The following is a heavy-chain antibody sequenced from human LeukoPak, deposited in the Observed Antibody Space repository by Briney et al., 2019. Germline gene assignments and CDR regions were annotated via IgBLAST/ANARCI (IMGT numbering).Heavy chain of an antibody. D-gene: IGHD2-2*02. J-gene: IGHJ3*02. V-gene: IGHV4-59*08. Sequence: SETLSLTCTVSGVSISSYYWTWLRQPPGKGREGIGYVYYSGSTDHNPSLKSRVTISVDTSNKQFSLNLSSVTAADTAVYYCARRCSGPTCYTDAYDIWGQGTMVTVSS. CDR2: VYYSGST. CDR1: GVSISSYY. CDR3: ARRCSGPTCYTDAYDI.